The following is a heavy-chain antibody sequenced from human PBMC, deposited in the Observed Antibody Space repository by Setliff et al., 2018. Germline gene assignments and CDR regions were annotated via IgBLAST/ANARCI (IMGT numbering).Heavy chain of an antibody. J-gene: IGHJ4*02. Sequence: GASVKVSCKPSGYSFTSHYVHWVRQAPGQGLEWMGIINPGGLTSSTTQKFEGRVTMTRDTSTSKVYMQLNSLTSDDTAVYSCARAGLAAAGRKGVFDHWGQGTLVTVSS. CDR1: GYSFTSHY. V-gene: IGHV1-46*01. CDR2: INPGGLTS. D-gene: IGHD6-25*01. CDR3: ARAGLAAAGRKGVFDH.